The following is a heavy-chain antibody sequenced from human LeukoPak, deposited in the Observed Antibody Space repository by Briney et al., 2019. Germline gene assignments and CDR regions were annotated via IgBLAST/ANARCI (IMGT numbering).Heavy chain of an antibody. Sequence: GGSLRLSCAASRFTFSNAWMSWVRQAPGKGLEWVGRIKSKTDGGTTDYAAPVKGRFTISRDDSKNTLYLQMNSLKTEDTAVYYCTTTPWSGSFDYWGQGTLVTVSS. V-gene: IGHV3-15*01. CDR2: IKSKTDGGTT. CDR1: RFTFSNAW. J-gene: IGHJ4*02. CDR3: TTTPWSGSFDY. D-gene: IGHD1-26*01.